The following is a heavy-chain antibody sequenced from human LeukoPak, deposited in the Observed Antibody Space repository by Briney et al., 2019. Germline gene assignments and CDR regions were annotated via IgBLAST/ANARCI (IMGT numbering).Heavy chain of an antibody. CDR2: MNPNSGNT. J-gene: IGHJ6*02. Sequence: VASVKVSCKASGYTFTSYDINWVRQATGQGLEWMGWMNPNSGNTGYAQKFQGRVTMTRNTSISTAYMELNSLRSEDTAVYYCARGREPRLYYYYGMDVWGQGTTVIVSS. CDR1: GYTFTSYD. D-gene: IGHD1-14*01. CDR3: ARGREPRLYYYYGMDV. V-gene: IGHV1-8*01.